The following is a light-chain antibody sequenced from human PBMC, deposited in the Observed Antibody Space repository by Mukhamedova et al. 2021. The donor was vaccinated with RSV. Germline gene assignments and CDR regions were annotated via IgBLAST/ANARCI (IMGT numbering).Light chain of an antibody. CDR2: AAS. J-gene: IGKJ1*01. CDR3: EQSYKTTWT. Sequence: WYQRRVHGKVPKLLIYAASSLQGGVPSRFSGSGSGTDFTLTISSLQPEDLATYYCEQSYKTTWTFGQGTKVEIK. V-gene: IGKV1-39*01.